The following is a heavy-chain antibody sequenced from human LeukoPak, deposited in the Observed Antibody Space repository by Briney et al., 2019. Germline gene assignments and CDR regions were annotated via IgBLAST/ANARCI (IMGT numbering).Heavy chain of an antibody. D-gene: IGHD3-22*01. CDR1: GFTCSSYG. V-gene: IGHV3-30*02. CDR2: IRYDGSNK. Sequence: GGSLRLSCAAAGFTCSSYGMHWVREAPGKGLEWVAFIRYDGSNKYYADSVKGRFTISRDNSKNTLSLQMNSLRAEDTAVYYCAKSYYYDSSVYYYYSYYAMDVWGQGTTVTVSS. J-gene: IGHJ6*02. CDR3: AKSYYYDSSVYYYYSYYAMDV.